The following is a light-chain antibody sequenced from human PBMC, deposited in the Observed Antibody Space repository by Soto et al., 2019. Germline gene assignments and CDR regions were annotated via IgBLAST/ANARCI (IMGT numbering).Light chain of an antibody. CDR3: CSYAGSSTLV. CDR1: SSDVGSYKF. V-gene: IGLV2-23*01. J-gene: IGLJ2*01. CDR2: EGS. Sequence: QSVLTQPASVSGSPGQSSTISCTGTSSDVGSYKFVSWYQQHPVKAPKLMIYEGSKRPSGVSNRFSGSKSGNTASLTISGLQAEDEADYYCCSYAGSSTLVFGGGTKLTVL.